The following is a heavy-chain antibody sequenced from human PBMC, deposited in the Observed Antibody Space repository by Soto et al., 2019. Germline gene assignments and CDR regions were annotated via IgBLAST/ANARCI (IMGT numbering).Heavy chain of an antibody. Sequence: GESLKISCKGSGYSFTSYWISWVRQMPGKGLEWMGRIDPSDSYTNYSPSFQGHVTISADKSISTAYLQWSSLKASDTAMYYCARLNKDDFWSGYLYGMDVWGQGTTVTLSS. V-gene: IGHV5-10-1*01. D-gene: IGHD3-3*01. CDR3: ARLNKDDFWSGYLYGMDV. J-gene: IGHJ6*02. CDR2: IDPSDSYT. CDR1: GYSFTSYW.